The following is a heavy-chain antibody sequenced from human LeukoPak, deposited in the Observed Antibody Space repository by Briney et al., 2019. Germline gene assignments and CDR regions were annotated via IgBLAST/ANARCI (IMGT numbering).Heavy chain of an antibody. CDR1: GYTFTGYY. D-gene: IGHD3-10*01. CDR3: TRDFDYYGSGSYYSRYYFDY. CDR2: INPNSGGT. J-gene: IGHJ4*02. V-gene: IGHV1-2*02. Sequence: ASVKVSCKASGYTFTGYYMHWVRQAPGQGLEWMGWINPNSGGTNYAQKSQGRVSMTRDTSISTAYMELSRLRSDDTAMYYCTRDFDYYGSGSYYSRYYFDYWGQGTLVTVSS.